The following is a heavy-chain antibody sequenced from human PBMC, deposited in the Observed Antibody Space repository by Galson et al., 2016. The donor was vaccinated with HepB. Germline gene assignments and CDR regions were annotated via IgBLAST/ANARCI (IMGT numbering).Heavy chain of an antibody. V-gene: IGHV3-66*01. CDR3: ARDSGYKQHGGFAN. CDR1: GFSVSTTY. J-gene: IGHJ4*02. CDR2: IFSGGTT. Sequence: SLRLSCAASGFSVSTTYMARIRQSPGKGLERVSAIFSGGTTIYADDLMGRFTISRDSYSTTLYLQMRSMRAADTAVYYCARDSGYKQHGGFANWGQGTLVTVSS. D-gene: IGHD5-12*01.